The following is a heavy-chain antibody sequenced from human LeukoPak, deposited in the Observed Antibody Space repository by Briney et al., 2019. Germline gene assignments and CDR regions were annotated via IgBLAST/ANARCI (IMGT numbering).Heavy chain of an antibody. CDR1: GGFISSYY. CDR3: ARGYCSGGSCYSDAYWFDP. D-gene: IGHD2-15*01. Sequence: SETLSLTCTVSGGFISSYYWSWIRQPPGKGLEWIGYIYYSGSTNYNPSLKSRVTISVDTSKNQFSLKLSSVTAADTAVYYCARGYCSGGSCYSDAYWFDPWGQGTLVTVSS. CDR2: IYYSGST. V-gene: IGHV4-59*01. J-gene: IGHJ5*02.